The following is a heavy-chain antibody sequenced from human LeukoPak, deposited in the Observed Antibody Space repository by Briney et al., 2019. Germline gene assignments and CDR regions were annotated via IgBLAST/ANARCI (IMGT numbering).Heavy chain of an antibody. CDR3: ARENKAVAGSKWFDP. V-gene: IGHV4-34*01. J-gene: IGHJ5*02. D-gene: IGHD6-19*01. CDR1: GGSFSGYY. Sequence: PSETLSLTCAVYGGSFSGYYWSWIRQPPGKGLEWIGEINHSGSTNYNPSLKSRVTISVDTSKNQFSLKLSSVTAADTAVYYCARENKAVAGSKWFDPWGQGTLVTVSS. CDR2: INHSGST.